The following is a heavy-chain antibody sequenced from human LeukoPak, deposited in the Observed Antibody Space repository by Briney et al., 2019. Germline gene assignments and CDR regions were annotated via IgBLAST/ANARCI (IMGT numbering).Heavy chain of an antibody. V-gene: IGHV4-38-2*01. J-gene: IGHJ4*02. Sequence: SETLSLTCAVSGYSISSGYYWGWIRQPPGKGLEWIGSIYHSGSTYYNPSRKSRVTISVDTSKNQFSLKLSSVTAADTAVYYCARYGSGSLFDYWGQGTLVTVSS. D-gene: IGHD3-10*01. CDR1: GYSISSGYY. CDR2: IYHSGST. CDR3: ARYGSGSLFDY.